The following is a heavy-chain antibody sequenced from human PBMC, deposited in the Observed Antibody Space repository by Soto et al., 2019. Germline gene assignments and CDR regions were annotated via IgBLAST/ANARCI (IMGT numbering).Heavy chain of an antibody. D-gene: IGHD5-12*01. CDR1: GFTFSSYG. CDR2: IWYDGSNK. J-gene: IGHJ4*02. CDR3: ARGYSGYDLDDYFDY. Sequence: GGSLRLSCAASGFTFSSYGMHWVRQAPGKGLEWVAVIWYDGSNKYYADSVKGRFTISRDNSKNTLYLQMNSLRAEDTAVYYCARGYSGYDLDDYFDYWGQGTLVTVS. V-gene: IGHV3-33*01.